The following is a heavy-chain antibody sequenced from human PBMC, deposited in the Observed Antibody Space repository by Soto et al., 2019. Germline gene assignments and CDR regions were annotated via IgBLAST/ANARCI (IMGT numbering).Heavy chain of an antibody. D-gene: IGHD6-19*01. CDR1: GYTFTGYY. CDR3: ARERSGSGWSFDY. J-gene: IGHJ4*02. CDR2: INPNSGGT. Sequence: ASVKVSCKASGYTFTGYYMHWVRQAPGQGLEWMGWINPNSGGTNYAQKFQGWVTMTRDTSISTAYMELSRLRSDDTAVYYCARERSGSGWSFDYWGQGTLVPVSS. V-gene: IGHV1-2*04.